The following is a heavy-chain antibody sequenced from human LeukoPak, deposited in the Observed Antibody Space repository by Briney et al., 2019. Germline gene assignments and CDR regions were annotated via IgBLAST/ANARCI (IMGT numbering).Heavy chain of an antibody. J-gene: IGHJ4*02. Sequence: PSETLSLTCGVYGASFSSYYWTWIRQPPGKGLDCIGEINHSGSTNYNPSLKSRVTISVDKTKNQFSVKLNSLTAADTAVYYCARRYCSGGSCYYNYWGQGTLVTVSS. D-gene: IGHD2-15*01. V-gene: IGHV4-34*01. CDR2: INHSGST. CDR3: ARRYCSGGSCYYNY. CDR1: GASFSSYY.